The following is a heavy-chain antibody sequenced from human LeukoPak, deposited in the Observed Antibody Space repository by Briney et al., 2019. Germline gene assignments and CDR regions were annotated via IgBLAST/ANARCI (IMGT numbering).Heavy chain of an antibody. V-gene: IGHV3-33*01. CDR1: GFTFSSYG. J-gene: IGHJ4*02. CDR2: IWYDGSNK. CDR3: ARDTGYNTFDY. Sequence: GGSLRLSCAASGFTFSSYGMHWVRQAPGKGLEWVALIWYDGSNKYYADSVKGRFTISRDNSKNTVYLQMNSLRAEDTAVYYCARDTGYNTFDYWGQGTLVTVS. D-gene: IGHD5-24*01.